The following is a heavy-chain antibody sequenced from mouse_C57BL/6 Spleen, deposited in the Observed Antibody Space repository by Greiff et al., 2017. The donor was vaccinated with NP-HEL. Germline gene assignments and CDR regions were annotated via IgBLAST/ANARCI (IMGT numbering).Heavy chain of an antibody. CDR2: ISYDGSN. V-gene: IGHV3-6*01. CDR3: AREGTYGSSYEAY. J-gene: IGHJ3*01. CDR1: GYSITSGYY. Sequence: EVQLQQSGPGLVKPSQSLSLTCSVTGYSITSGYYWNWIRQFPGNKLEWMGYISYDGSNNYNPSLKNRISITRDTSKNQFFLKLNSVTTEDTATYYCAREGTYGSSYEAYWGQGTLVTVSA. D-gene: IGHD1-1*01.